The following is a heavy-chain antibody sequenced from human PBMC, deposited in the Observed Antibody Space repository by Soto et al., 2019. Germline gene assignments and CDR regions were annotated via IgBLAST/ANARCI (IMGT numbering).Heavy chain of an antibody. CDR2: VYQSGST. Sequence: QVYLHQSGPGLVKPSGTLSLTCAVSGASISSTHWWTWVRQTPGKGLEWIGEVYQSGSTSYNPSLKSRVTISVDKSNNQFSLKLTSVTAADTADYYCASLPPRIVVTVLPIPTWGQGTLVSVSS. J-gene: IGHJ5*02. CDR3: ASLPPRIVVTVLPIPT. V-gene: IGHV4-4*02. D-gene: IGHD2-21*01. CDR1: GASISSTHW.